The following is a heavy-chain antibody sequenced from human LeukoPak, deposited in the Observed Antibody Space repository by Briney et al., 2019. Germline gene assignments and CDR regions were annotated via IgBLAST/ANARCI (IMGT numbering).Heavy chain of an antibody. J-gene: IGHJ4*02. V-gene: IGHV6-1*01. Sequence: SQTLSLTCAISGASVSSNSAAWSWVRQSPSRGLEWLGRTYYRSKWYNDYTLSVKSRITINTDTSKNHFSLHRHSVTDADTAIYYCARTVGLYYVDYWGPGTLVTVSS. D-gene: IGHD1-26*01. CDR2: TYYRSKWYN. CDR1: GASVSSNSAA. CDR3: ARTVGLYYVDY.